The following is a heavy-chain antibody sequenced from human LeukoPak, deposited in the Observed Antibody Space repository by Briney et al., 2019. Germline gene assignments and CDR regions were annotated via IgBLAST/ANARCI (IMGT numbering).Heavy chain of an antibody. CDR1: GFTFSNYG. J-gene: IGHJ5*02. Sequence: GGSLRLSCAASGFTFSNYGMHWVRQAPGKGLEWVAVVSSDGSIDYYADSLRGRFTVSRDNSKNTMFLQFNTLRPEDTAVYNCTREGMGTTFSAWFEPWGQGTLVTVSS. CDR2: VSSDGSID. CDR3: TREGMGTTFSAWFEP. D-gene: IGHD1-7*01. V-gene: IGHV3-30*03.